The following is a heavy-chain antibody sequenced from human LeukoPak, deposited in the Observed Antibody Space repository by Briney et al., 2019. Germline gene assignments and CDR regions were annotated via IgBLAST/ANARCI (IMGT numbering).Heavy chain of an antibody. Sequence: GGSLRLSCAASGFTFSSYAMSWVRQAPGKGLEWVSAISGSGGSTYYADSVKGRFTISRDNSKNTLYLQMNSRRAEDTAVYYCAKDPVSSSGWSNWFDPWGEGTLVTVSS. CDR3: AKDPVSSSGWSNWFDP. CDR2: ISGSGGST. D-gene: IGHD6-19*01. J-gene: IGHJ5*02. CDR1: GFTFSSYA. V-gene: IGHV3-23*01.